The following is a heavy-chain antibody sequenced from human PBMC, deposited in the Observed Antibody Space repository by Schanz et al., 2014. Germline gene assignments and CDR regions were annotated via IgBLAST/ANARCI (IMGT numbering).Heavy chain of an antibody. CDR2: IFHSGTT. J-gene: IGHJ4*02. D-gene: IGHD2-21*01. Sequence: QVQLQESGPGLVKPSGTLSLTCVVSGGSISSGVWWTWARQSPGKGLEWIGEIFHSGTTNYNPSLESRVPISVDKSKTQFSLILSSMTAADTAVYYCTRSTLWSYDVWGQGTLVTVSA. V-gene: IGHV4-4*02. CDR1: GGSISSGVW. CDR3: TRSTLWSYDV.